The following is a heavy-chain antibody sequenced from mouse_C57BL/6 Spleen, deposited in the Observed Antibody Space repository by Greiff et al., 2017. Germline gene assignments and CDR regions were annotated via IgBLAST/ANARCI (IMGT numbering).Heavy chain of an antibody. CDR1: GFTFSSYG. D-gene: IGHD4-1*02. V-gene: IGHV5-6*01. J-gene: IGHJ2*01. CDR3: ARHNNWDG. Sequence: EVKLMESGGDLVKPGGSLKLSCAASGFTFSSYGMSWVRQTPDKRLGWVATISSGGSYTYYPDSVKGRFTISRDNAKNTLYLQMSSLKSEDTAMYYCARHNNWDGWGQGTTLTVSS. CDR2: ISSGGSYT.